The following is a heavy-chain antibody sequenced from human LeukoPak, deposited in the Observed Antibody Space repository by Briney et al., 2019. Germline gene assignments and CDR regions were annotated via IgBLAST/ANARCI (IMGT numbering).Heavy chain of an antibody. Sequence: GGSLRLSCTASGFTFGDYAMSWIRQAPGKGLEWVGFIRSKAYGETADYAASVKGRFTISRDDPKAIAYLQMNSLKTEDTAVYHCTRDRGAYNLYDYWGQGTLVTVSS. D-gene: IGHD1-1*01. CDR1: GFTFGDYA. V-gene: IGHV3-49*03. CDR3: TRDRGAYNLYDY. CDR2: IRSKAYGETA. J-gene: IGHJ4*02.